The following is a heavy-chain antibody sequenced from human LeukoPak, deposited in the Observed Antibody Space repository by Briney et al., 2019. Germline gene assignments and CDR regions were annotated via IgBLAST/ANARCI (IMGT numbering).Heavy chain of an antibody. J-gene: IGHJ4*02. D-gene: IGHD3-22*01. CDR1: GYTLTELS. V-gene: IGHV1-24*01. CDR3: ATVDYYDSSGYSLFDY. Sequence: ASVKVSCKVSGYTLTELSMHWVRQAPGKGLEWMGGFDPEDGETIYARKFQGRVTMTEDTSTDTAYMELSSLRSEDTAVYYCATVDYYDSSGYSLFDYWGQGTLVTVSS. CDR2: FDPEDGET.